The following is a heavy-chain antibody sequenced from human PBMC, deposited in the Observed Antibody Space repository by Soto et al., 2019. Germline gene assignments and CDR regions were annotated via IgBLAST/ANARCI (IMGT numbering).Heavy chain of an antibody. D-gene: IGHD5-12*01. CDR3: AKEIVATIIDYYYYGMDV. CDR2: ISGSGGST. J-gene: IGHJ6*02. Sequence: GGSLRLSCAASGFPFSSYAMSWVRPAPGKGLEWVSAISGSGGSTYYADSVKGRFTISRDNSKNTLYLQMNSLRAEDTAVYYCAKEIVATIIDYYYYGMDVWGQGTTVTVSS. CDR1: GFPFSSYA. V-gene: IGHV3-23*01.